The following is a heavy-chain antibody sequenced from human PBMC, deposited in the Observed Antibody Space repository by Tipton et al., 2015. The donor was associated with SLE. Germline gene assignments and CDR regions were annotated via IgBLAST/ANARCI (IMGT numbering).Heavy chain of an antibody. D-gene: IGHD2-8*01. Sequence: TLSLTCTVSGVSISGSSYYWDWIRQPPGKGPEWIGRITNSGNTYYTPSFQSRVTMSVDTSKNHFSLKLNSVTAADTAVYYCARHDTNYGRNWFDPWGQGTLVTVSS. CDR3: ARHDTNYGRNWFDP. J-gene: IGHJ5*02. CDR2: ITNSGNT. V-gene: IGHV4-39*01. CDR1: GVSISGSSYY.